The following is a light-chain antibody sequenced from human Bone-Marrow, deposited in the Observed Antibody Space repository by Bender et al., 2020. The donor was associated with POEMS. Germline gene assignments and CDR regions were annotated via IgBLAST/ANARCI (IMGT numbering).Light chain of an antibody. CDR3: TSFAAANELGG. CDR2: ADS. J-gene: IGLJ2*01. V-gene: IGLV3-21*03. CDR1: NIGIKS. Sequence: YVLSQPPSVSVAPERTATISCGADNIGIKSVHWYQHKPGQAPILLVYADSARPSGIPDRFSGSKSYNTASLTVSGLQPEDEADYYCTSFAAANELGGLGGGTKLTVL.